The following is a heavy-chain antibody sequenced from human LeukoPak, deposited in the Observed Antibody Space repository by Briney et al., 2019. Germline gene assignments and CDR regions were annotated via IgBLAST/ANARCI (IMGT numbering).Heavy chain of an antibody. V-gene: IGHV4-30-4*01. Sequence: PSETLSLTCTVSGGSISSGDYYWPWIRQPPGKGLEWIGYIYHSGSTHYNSSLKSRLTISVDTSKNQFSLKLSSVTAADTAVYYCARGLRGIMIRGAITDLNWFDAWGQGTLVIVSS. CDR3: ARGLRGIMIRGAITDLNWFDA. D-gene: IGHD3-10*01. CDR2: IYHSGST. CDR1: GGSISSGDYY. J-gene: IGHJ5*02.